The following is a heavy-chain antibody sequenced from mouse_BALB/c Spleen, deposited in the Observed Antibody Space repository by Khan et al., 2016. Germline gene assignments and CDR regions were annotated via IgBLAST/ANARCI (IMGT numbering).Heavy chain of an antibody. CDR1: GYSFTNYG. CDR2: INTYTGAP. Sequence: QIQLVQSGPEMKKPGETVKISCKASGYSFTNYGMNWVKQAPGKGLKWMGWINTYTGAPTYADDFKGRFAFSLETSASPAYLQINNLKNEDTATYFCARRRLRLPFDYWGQGTTLTVSS. V-gene: IGHV9-3-1*01. D-gene: IGHD2-2*01. CDR3: ARRRLRLPFDY. J-gene: IGHJ2*01.